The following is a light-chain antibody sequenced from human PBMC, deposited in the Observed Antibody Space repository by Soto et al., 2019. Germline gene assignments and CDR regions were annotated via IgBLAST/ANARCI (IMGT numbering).Light chain of an antibody. V-gene: IGKV3-20*01. Sequence: EIVLTQSPGTLSLSPGEGATLSCRASQSISSDYLVWYQQKPGQAPRLLIYGASSRATGIPDRFSGSGSGTDFTLTINRLEPEDFAVYYCQHYGNSPPSVTFGPGTKVDIK. CDR2: GAS. J-gene: IGKJ3*01. CDR1: QSISSDY. CDR3: QHYGNSPPSVT.